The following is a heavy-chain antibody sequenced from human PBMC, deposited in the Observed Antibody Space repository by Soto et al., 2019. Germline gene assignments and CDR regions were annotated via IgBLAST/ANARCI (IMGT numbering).Heavy chain of an antibody. V-gene: IGHV3-11*05. CDR2: ISSSSSYT. D-gene: IGHD5-12*01. Sequence: PGGSLRLSCAAPGFTFSDYYMTWIRQAPGKGLEWVSYISSSSSYTNYADSVKGRFTISRDNAKNSLYLQMNSLRAEDTAVYYCARDPRGYSGYDIWGQGTLVTVSS. CDR3: ARDPRGYSGYDI. J-gene: IGHJ4*02. CDR1: GFTFSDYY.